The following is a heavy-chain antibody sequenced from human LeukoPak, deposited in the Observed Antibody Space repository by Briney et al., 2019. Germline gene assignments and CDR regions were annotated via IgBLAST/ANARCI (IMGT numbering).Heavy chain of an antibody. Sequence: SETLSLTCAVSGGSFTDYFWSWIRQPPGKGLEWIGEINHSGISNYNPSLKSRVTISVDTSKNQFSLKLSSVTAADTAVYYCARVFYYLGSGNYRYNGMDVWGQGPTVTVSS. J-gene: IGHJ6*02. CDR2: INHSGIS. CDR1: GGSFTDYF. V-gene: IGHV4-34*01. D-gene: IGHD3-10*01. CDR3: ARVFYYLGSGNYRYNGMDV.